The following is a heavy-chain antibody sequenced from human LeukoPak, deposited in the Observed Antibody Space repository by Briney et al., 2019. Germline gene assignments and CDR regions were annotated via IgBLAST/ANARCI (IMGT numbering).Heavy chain of an antibody. J-gene: IGHJ4*02. V-gene: IGHV4-34*01. D-gene: IGHD3-10*01. CDR1: GGSFSGYY. CDR3: ARGSTKGGRGVSDY. CDR2: INHSGST. Sequence: SETLPLTCAVYGGSFSGYYWSWIRQPPGKGLEWIGEINHSGSTNYNPSLKSRVTISVDTSKNQFSLKLSSVTAADTAVYYCARGSTKGGRGVSDYWGQGTLVTVSS.